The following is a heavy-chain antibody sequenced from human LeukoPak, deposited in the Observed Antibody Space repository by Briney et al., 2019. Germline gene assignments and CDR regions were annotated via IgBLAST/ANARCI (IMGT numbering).Heavy chain of an antibody. J-gene: IGHJ6*02. CDR3: ANPPPSKRCSGGSCYSDMDV. D-gene: IGHD2-15*01. CDR1: GFTFSRSA. Sequence: GGSLRLSCATSGFTFSRSAMHWVRQAPGKGLEWVAFIGHDGSNKNYADSVKGRFTISRDNSKNTLYLQMNSLRAEDTAVYYCANPPPSKRCSGGSCYSDMDVWGQGTTVIVSS. CDR2: IGHDGSNK. V-gene: IGHV3-30*02.